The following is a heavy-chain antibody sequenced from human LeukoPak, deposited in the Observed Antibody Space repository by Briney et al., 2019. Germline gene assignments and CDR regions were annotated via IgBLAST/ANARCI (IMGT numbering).Heavy chain of an antibody. D-gene: IGHD5-12*01. J-gene: IGHJ5*02. CDR1: GYTFTSYD. Sequence: RASVNVSCKASGYTFTSYDINWVRQATGQGLEWMGWMNPNSGNTGYRQKFQGRVTMPRNTSISKAYMELSSLRSEDTAVYYCARVDGYSGYDELNWFDPWGQGTLVTVSS. CDR3: ARVDGYSGYDELNWFDP. CDR2: MNPNSGNT. V-gene: IGHV1-8*01.